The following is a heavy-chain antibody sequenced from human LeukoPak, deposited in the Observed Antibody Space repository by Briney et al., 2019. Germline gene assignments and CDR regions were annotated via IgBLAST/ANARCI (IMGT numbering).Heavy chain of an antibody. CDR3: ARVDILTGDY. CDR1: GFTFSSYE. CDR2: ISSSGSTI. V-gene: IGHV3-48*03. D-gene: IGHD3-9*01. J-gene: IGHJ4*02. Sequence: PGGSLRLSCAASGFTFSSYEMNWVRQAPGKGLEWVSYISSSGSTIYYADSEKGRFTISRDNAKNSLYLQMNSLRAEDTAVYYCARVDILTGDYWGQGTLVTVSS.